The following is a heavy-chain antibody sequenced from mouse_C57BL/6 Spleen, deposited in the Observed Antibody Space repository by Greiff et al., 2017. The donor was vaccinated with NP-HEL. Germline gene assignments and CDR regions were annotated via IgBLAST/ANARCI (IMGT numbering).Heavy chain of an antibody. Sequence: SGAELVKPGASVKISCKASGYAFSSYWMNWVKQRPGKGLEWIGQIYPGDGDTNYNGKFKGKATLTADKSSSTAYMQLSSLTSEDSAVYFCARSGITTVAFDYWGQGTTLTVSS. V-gene: IGHV1-80*01. CDR1: GYAFSSYW. J-gene: IGHJ2*01. CDR2: IYPGDGDT. CDR3: ARSGITTVAFDY. D-gene: IGHD1-1*01.